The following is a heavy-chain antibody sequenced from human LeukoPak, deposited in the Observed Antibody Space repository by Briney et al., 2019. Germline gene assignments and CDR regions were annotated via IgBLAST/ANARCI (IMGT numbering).Heavy chain of an antibody. CDR1: GGSISSYY. J-gene: IGHJ5*02. CDR3: ARRKWFGELGWFDP. CDR2: IYYSGST. Sequence: PSETLSLTCTVSGGSISSYYWSWSRQPPGKGLEWIGYIYYSGSTNYNPSLKSRVTISVDTSKNQFPLKLSSVTAADTAVYYCARRKWFGELGWFDPWGQGTLVTVSS. D-gene: IGHD3-10*01. V-gene: IGHV4-59*08.